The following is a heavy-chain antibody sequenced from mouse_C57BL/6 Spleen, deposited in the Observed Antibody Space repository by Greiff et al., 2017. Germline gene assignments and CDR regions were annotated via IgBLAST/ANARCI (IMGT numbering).Heavy chain of an antibody. Sequence: VQLQQSDAELVKPGASVKISCKVSGYTFTDHTIHWMKQRPEQGLEWIGYIYPRDGSTKYNEKFKGKSTLTADKSSSTAYMQLNSLTSGDSAVYFCARYRGNYPSLGGYFDVWGTGTTVTVSS. J-gene: IGHJ1*03. V-gene: IGHV1-78*01. CDR1: GYTFTDHT. CDR2: IYPRDGST. D-gene: IGHD2-1*01. CDR3: ARYRGNYPSLGGYFDV.